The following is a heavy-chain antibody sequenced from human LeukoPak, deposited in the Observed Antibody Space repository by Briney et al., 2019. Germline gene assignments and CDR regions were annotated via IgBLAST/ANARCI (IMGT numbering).Heavy chain of an antibody. CDR3: AKDSGNSYPGGDYYMDV. CDR2: ISWDGGST. D-gene: IGHD4-23*01. V-gene: IGHV3-43*01. Sequence: GGSLRLSCAASGFTFDDYTMHRVRQAPGKGLEWVSLISWDGGSTYYADSVKGRFTISRDNSKNSLYLQMNSLRTEDTALYYCAKDSGNSYPGGDYYMDVWGKGTTVTVSS. CDR1: GFTFDDYT. J-gene: IGHJ6*03.